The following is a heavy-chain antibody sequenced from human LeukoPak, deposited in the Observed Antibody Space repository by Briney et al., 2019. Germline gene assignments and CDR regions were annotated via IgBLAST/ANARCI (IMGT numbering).Heavy chain of an antibody. Sequence: SETLSLTCAVYGGSFSGYYWSWIRQPPGKGLEWIGEINHSGSTNYNPSLKSRVTISVDTSKNQFSLKLSSVTAADTAVYYCASSPGYYYGSGSYYNVRFDYWGQGTLVTVSS. CDR3: ASSPGYYYGSGSYYNVRFDY. CDR2: INHSGST. D-gene: IGHD3-10*01. J-gene: IGHJ4*02. CDR1: GGSFSGYY. V-gene: IGHV4-34*01.